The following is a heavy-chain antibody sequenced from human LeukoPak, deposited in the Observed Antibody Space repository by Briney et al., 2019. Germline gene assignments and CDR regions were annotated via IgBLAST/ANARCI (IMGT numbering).Heavy chain of an antibody. Sequence: PSETLSLTCAVYGGSFSGYYWSWIRQPPGKGLEWIGEINHSGSTNYNPSLKSRVTISVDTSKNQFSLKLSSVTAADTAVYYCARSSPRRYCISTSCQNWFDPWGQGSMVTVSS. CDR3: ARSSPRRYCISTSCQNWFDP. J-gene: IGHJ5*02. CDR2: INHSGST. V-gene: IGHV4-34*01. D-gene: IGHD2-2*01. CDR1: GGSFSGYY.